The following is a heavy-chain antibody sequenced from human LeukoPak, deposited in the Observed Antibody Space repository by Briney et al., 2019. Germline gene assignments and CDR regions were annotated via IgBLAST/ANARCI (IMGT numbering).Heavy chain of an antibody. CDR1: GFTFSSYG. D-gene: IGHD6-13*01. CDR2: IRYDGSNK. Sequence: GGSLRLSCAASGFTFSSYGMHWVRQAPGKGLEWVAFIRYDGSNKYYADSVKGRFTISRDNSKNTLYLQMNSMRAEDTAVYYCAKDADSWYRPAGGYFDYWGQGTLVTVSS. V-gene: IGHV3-30*02. CDR3: AKDADSWYRPAGGYFDY. J-gene: IGHJ4*02.